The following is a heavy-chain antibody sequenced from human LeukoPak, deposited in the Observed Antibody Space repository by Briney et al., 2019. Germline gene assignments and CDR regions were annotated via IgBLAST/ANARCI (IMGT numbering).Heavy chain of an antibody. D-gene: IGHD3-10*01. CDR1: GFTFSSYW. J-gene: IGHJ4*02. CDR2: IKQDGSEK. Sequence: GGSLRLSCAASGFTFSSYWMSWVRQAPGKGLEWVANIKQDGSEKYYVDSVKGRFTISRDNAKNSLYLQMNSLRAEDTAVYYCARARLLWFGEYPYYFDYWGQGTLVTDSS. CDR3: ARARLLWFGEYPYYFDY. V-gene: IGHV3-7*03.